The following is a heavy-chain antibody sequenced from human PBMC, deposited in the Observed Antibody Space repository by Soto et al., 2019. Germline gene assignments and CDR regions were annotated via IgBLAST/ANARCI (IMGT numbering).Heavy chain of an antibody. V-gene: IGHV1-69*02. CDR2: SIPILDIT. CDR3: ARAQTGTFDY. D-gene: IGHD3-10*01. CDR1: GGTFSSYT. Sequence: QVHLVQSGAEVKKPGSSVKVSCKASGGTFSSYTVSWVRQAPGQGLEWMGRSIPILDITNCAQKFQGRVTITADKSTSTAYMELSSLTSEDTAVYYCARAQTGTFDYWGQGTLVTVSS. J-gene: IGHJ4*02.